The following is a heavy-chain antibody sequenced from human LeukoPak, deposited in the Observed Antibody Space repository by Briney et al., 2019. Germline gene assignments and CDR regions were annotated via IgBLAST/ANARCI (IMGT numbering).Heavy chain of an antibody. J-gene: IGHJ3*02. Sequence: SETLSLTCTVSGGSISSYYWSWIRQPPGQGLEWIGDIYYSGSTNYNPSLKSRVTISVDTSKNQFSLNLSSVTAADTAVYYSARGGGGYAFDIWGQGTMVTVSS. CDR3: ARGGGGYAFDI. V-gene: IGHV4-59*01. D-gene: IGHD3-16*01. CDR1: GGSISSYY. CDR2: IYYSGST.